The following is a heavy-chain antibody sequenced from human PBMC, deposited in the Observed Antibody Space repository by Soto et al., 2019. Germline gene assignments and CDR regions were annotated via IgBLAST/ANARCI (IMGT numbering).Heavy chain of an antibody. CDR3: AKNREVRGIIISDAFDM. V-gene: IGHV3-30*18. CDR1: GFAFSSYG. J-gene: IGHJ3*02. Sequence: GGSLRLSCAASGFAFSSYGMHWVRQAPGKGLEWVAFISYDGSNKYHADSVKGRSTISRDNSKNTLYLQMNSLRAEDTAVYYCAKNREVRGIIISDAFDMWGQGTMVTVSS. D-gene: IGHD3-10*01. CDR2: ISYDGSNK.